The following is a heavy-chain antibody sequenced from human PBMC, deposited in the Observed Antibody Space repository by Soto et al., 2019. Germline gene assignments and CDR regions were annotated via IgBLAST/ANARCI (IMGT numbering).Heavy chain of an antibody. CDR2: IYYSGST. CDR3: ARHLVHGYTGSQNWFDP. Sequence: QLQLQESGPGLVKPSETLSLTCTVSGGSISSSSYYWGWIRQPPGKGLEWIGSIYYSGSTYYNPSLKSRVTISVDTSKNQFSLKLSSVTAADTAVYYCARHLVHGYTGSQNWFDPWGQGTLVTVSS. CDR1: GGSISSSSYY. D-gene: IGHD6-13*01. J-gene: IGHJ5*02. V-gene: IGHV4-39*01.